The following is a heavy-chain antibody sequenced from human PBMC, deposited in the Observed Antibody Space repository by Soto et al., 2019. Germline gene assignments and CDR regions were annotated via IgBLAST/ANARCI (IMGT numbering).Heavy chain of an antibody. J-gene: IGHJ4*02. V-gene: IGHV1-69*13. CDR1: GGTFSSYA. CDR3: AREPPLRYYDSSGYPN. CDR2: IIPIFGTA. D-gene: IGHD3-22*01. Sequence: SVKVSCKASGGTFSSYAISWVRQAPGQGLEWMGGIIPIFGTANYAQKFQGRVTITADESTSTAYMELSSLRSEDTAVYYCAREPPLRYYDSSGYPNWGQGTLVTVSS.